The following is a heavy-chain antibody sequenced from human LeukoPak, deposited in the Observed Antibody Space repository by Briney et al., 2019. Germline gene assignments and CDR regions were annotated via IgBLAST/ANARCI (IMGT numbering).Heavy chain of an antibody. CDR2: IYHSGST. V-gene: IGHV4-38-2*01. D-gene: IGHD6-13*01. Sequence: SETLSLTCAVSGYSISSGYYWGCIRQPPGKWLECIGSIYHSGSTYYNPSLKSRVTISVDTSKNQFSLKLSYVTAADTAVYYCARHKYSSSPFDYWGQGTLVTVSS. CDR3: ARHKYSSSPFDY. CDR1: GYSISSGYY. J-gene: IGHJ4*02.